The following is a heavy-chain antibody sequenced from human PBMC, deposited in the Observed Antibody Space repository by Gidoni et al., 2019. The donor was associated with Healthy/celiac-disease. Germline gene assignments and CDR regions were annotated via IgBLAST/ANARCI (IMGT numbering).Heavy chain of an antibody. J-gene: IGHJ3*02. Sequence: QVQLVESGGGVVQPGRSLRLSCAASGFTFSSYAMHWVRQAPGKGLEWVAVISYDGSNKYYADSVKGRFTISRDNSKNTLYLQMNSLRAEDTAVYYCASFRFIMEAFDIWGQGTMVTVSS. CDR2: ISYDGSNK. V-gene: IGHV3-30-3*01. D-gene: IGHD3-10*01. CDR3: ASFRFIMEAFDI. CDR1: GFTFSSYA.